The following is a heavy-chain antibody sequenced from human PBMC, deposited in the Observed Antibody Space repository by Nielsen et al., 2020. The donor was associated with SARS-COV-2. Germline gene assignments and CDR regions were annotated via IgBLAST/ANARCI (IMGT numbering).Heavy chain of an antibody. CDR3: ARGGVLWFAELPDY. V-gene: IGHV4-39*06. Sequence: SETLSLTCTVSDVSIVSSSHSWGWIRQPPGKGLEWIGRLHFGGSTYYNPSLEGRVTISVDTSKNQFALKLISVTAADTAFYYCARGGVLWFAELPDYWGQGTLVTVSS. D-gene: IGHD3-10*01. CDR1: DVSIVSSSHS. J-gene: IGHJ4*02. CDR2: LHFGGST.